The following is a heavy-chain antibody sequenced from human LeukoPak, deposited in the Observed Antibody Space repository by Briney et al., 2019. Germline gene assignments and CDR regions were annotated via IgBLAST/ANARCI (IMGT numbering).Heavy chain of an antibody. J-gene: IGHJ3*02. CDR3: QLGYCSSTSCSTDAFDI. CDR2: INPNSGGT. V-gene: IGHV1-2*02. Sequence: ASVKVSCKASGYTFTAYYMHWVRRAPGQGLEWMGWINPNSGGTNYAQKFQGRVTMTRDTSISTAYMELSRLRSDDTAVYYCQLGYCSSTSCSTDAFDIWGQGTMVTGSS. CDR1: GYTFTAYY. D-gene: IGHD2-2*01.